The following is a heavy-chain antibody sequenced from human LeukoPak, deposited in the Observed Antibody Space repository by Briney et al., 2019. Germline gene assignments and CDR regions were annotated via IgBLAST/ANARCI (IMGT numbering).Heavy chain of an antibody. CDR2: IIPIFGTA. Sequence: GASVKVSCKASGYTFTSYGISWVRQAPGQGLEWMGGIIPIFGTANYAQKFQGRVTITADKSTSTAYMELSSLRSEDTAVYYCASAFDIVGATLSPFDYWGQGTLVTVSS. CDR1: GYTFTSYG. V-gene: IGHV1-69*06. CDR3: ASAFDIVGATLSPFDY. D-gene: IGHD1-26*01. J-gene: IGHJ4*02.